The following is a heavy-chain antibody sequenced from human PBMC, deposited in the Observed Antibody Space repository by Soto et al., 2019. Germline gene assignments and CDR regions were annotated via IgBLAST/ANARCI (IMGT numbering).Heavy chain of an antibody. D-gene: IGHD2-2*01. Sequence: EASVEVSCKASGVTFNSSSVQWVRQARGKRLEWIGWIVVGSGNTNYAQKFQERVTITRDMSTSTAYMELSSLRSEDTAVYYCAADPDYARDAFDIWGQGTMVTVSS. CDR2: IVVGSGNT. CDR3: AADPDYARDAFDI. J-gene: IGHJ3*02. CDR1: GVTFNSSS. V-gene: IGHV1-58*01.